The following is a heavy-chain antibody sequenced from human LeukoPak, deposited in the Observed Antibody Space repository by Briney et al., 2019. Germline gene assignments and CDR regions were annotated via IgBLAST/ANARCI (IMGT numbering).Heavy chain of an antibody. CDR2: IKYDGSEI. V-gene: IGHV3-7*01. CDR3: ARSYQLDY. D-gene: IGHD2-2*01. CDR1: GFYFGSFW. J-gene: IGHJ4*02. Sequence: SGGSLRLSCVVSGFYFGSFWMTWVRKAPGKGLDWVANIKYDGSEIYYADSVKGRFTTSRDNANSSLYLQVNNLRVEDTGIYYCARSYQLDYWGQGTLVTVSS.